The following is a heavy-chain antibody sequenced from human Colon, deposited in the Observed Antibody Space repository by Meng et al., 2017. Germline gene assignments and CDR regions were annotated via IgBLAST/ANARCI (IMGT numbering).Heavy chain of an antibody. V-gene: IGHV3-11*01. CDR1: GFTFSDYY. CDR2: ISGSGSSV. D-gene: IGHD2-2*02. Sequence: QVVLGEVGGGWVKPGWYMIFYCAASGFTFSDYYMSWMRQAPGKGLEWFSYISGSGSSVYYAASVKGRITISRDNAKNSLYLQMNSLRAEDTAVYYCARGRYRSTHWGQGTLVTVSS. CDR3: ARGRYRSTH. J-gene: IGHJ4*02.